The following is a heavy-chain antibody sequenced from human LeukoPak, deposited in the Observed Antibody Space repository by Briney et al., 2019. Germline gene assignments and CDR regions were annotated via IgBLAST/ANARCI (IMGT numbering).Heavy chain of an antibody. CDR3: AKNYYDSSGYYYFDY. Sequence: GGSLRLSCAASGFIFSNYGMHWVRQAPGKGLEWVTFIRSDGSNQYYADSVKGRFTISRDNPKNTVYLQMNSLRAEDTAVYYCAKNYYDSSGYYYFDYWGQGTLVTVSS. CDR1: GFIFSNYG. CDR2: IRSDGSNQ. V-gene: IGHV3-30*02. D-gene: IGHD3-22*01. J-gene: IGHJ4*02.